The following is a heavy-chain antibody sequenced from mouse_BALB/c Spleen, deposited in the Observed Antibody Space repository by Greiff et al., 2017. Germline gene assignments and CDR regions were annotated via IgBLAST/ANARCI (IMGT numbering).Heavy chain of an antibody. J-gene: IGHJ2*01. V-gene: IGHV10-1*02. CDR1: GFTFNTYA. CDR2: IRSKSNNYAT. CDR3: VRHENGNEVSDY. D-gene: IGHD1-1*01. Sequence: EVQLVESGGGLVQPKGSLKLSCAASGFTFNTYAMNWVRQAPGKGLEWVARIRSKSNNYATYYADSVKDRFTISRDDSQSMLYLQMNNLKTEDTAMYYCVRHENGNEVSDYWGQGTTLTVSS.